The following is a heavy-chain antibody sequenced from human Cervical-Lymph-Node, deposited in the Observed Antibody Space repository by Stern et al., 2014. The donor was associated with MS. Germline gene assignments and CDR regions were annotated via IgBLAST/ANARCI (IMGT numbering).Heavy chain of an antibody. CDR3: TIDQGGIAAY. Sequence: QVQLVQSGAVVKKPGSSVKVSCSTSGVTFSISSISLVRHAPGQGLEWMGGITPMFGTPNYARKFQGRVATTADESTSTAYMELSTLRSEDTATYFCTIDQGGIAAYWGQGTLVTVSS. J-gene: IGHJ4*02. CDR2: ITPMFGTP. CDR1: GVTFSISS. V-gene: IGHV1-69*01. D-gene: IGHD6-13*01.